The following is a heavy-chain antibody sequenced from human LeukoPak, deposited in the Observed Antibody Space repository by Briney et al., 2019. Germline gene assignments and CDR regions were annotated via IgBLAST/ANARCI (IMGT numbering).Heavy chain of an antibody. J-gene: IGHJ3*02. CDR2: INPNSGGT. V-gene: IGHV1-2*02. CDR3: ARGTGVVQGVIDADDAFDI. D-gene: IGHD3-10*01. Sequence: GASVKVSCKASGYTFTVYYMQWVRQAAGQGLEWMGWINPNSGGTNYAQKFQGRVTMTRDTSISTAYMELSRLRSDDTAVYYCARGTGVVQGVIDADDAFDIWGQGTMVTVSS. CDR1: GYTFTVYY.